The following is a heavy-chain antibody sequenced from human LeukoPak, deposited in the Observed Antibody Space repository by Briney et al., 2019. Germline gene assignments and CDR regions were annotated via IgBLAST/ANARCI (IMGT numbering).Heavy chain of an antibody. J-gene: IGHJ4*02. CDR1: GGSIRSNSHY. CDR2: IYYSGST. V-gene: IGHV4-39*01. D-gene: IGHD6-13*01. Sequence: SETLSLTCTVSGGSIRSNSHYWGWIRQPPEKGLEWIGSIYYSGSTYYNPSLKSRVTISVDASKNQFSLKLSSVTAADTAVYYCASNPLTSSIAAVDYWGQGTLVTVSS. CDR3: ASNPLTSSIAAVDY.